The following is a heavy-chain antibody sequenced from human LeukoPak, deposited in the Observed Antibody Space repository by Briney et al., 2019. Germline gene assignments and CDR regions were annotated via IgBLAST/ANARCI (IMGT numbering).Heavy chain of an antibody. CDR1: GYSFTSYW. CDR3: ARVVITTLGAFDI. Sequence: GESLQISCQGSGYSFTSYWIGWVRQLPGKGLEWMGIIYPGDSDTRYSPSFQGQVTISADKSISTAYLQWSSLKASDTAMYYCARVVITTLGAFDIWGQGTMVTVSS. CDR2: IYPGDSDT. V-gene: IGHV5-51*01. D-gene: IGHD3-22*01. J-gene: IGHJ3*02.